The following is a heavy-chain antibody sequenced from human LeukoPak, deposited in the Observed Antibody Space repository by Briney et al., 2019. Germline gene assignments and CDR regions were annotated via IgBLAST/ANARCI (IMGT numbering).Heavy chain of an antibody. CDR2: IYSRGNT. D-gene: IGHD3-16*01. CDR3: AGQLFNSWGDWFDP. CDR1: GVTINSDTYY. J-gene: IGHJ5*02. Sequence: SETLSLTCTVSGVTINSDTYYWAWIRQSPGKGLEWIGSIYSRGNTYYNASLKSRVTLSVDTSKNHFSLNLRSMTATDTAIYYCAGQLFNSWGDWFDPWGQGTLVTVSS. V-gene: IGHV4-39*01.